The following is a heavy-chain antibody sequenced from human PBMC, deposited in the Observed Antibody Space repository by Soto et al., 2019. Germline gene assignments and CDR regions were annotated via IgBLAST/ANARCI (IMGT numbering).Heavy chain of an antibody. Sequence: GGSLRLSCAASGFTFSGSAMHWVRQASGKGLEWVGRIRSKANSYATAYAASVKGRFTISRDDSKYSAYLQMNSLKTEDTAVYYCTRHRDYGDALDAFDIWGQGTMVTVSS. J-gene: IGHJ3*02. CDR2: IRSKANSYAT. CDR1: GFTFSGSA. CDR3: TRHRDYGDALDAFDI. D-gene: IGHD4-17*01. V-gene: IGHV3-73*01.